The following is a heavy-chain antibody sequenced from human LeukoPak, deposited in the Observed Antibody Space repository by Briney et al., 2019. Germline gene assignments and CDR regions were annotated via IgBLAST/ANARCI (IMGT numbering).Heavy chain of an antibody. CDR2: ISAYNGNT. CDR1: GYTFTSYG. CDR3: ARALGFGEPHDAFDI. Sequence: ASVKVSCKASGYTFTSYGISWVRQAPGQGLEWMGWISAYNGNTDYAQRLQGRVTMTRDMSTSTVYMELSSLRSEDTAVYYCARALGFGEPHDAFDIWGQGTMVTVSS. D-gene: IGHD3-10*01. V-gene: IGHV1-18*01. J-gene: IGHJ3*02.